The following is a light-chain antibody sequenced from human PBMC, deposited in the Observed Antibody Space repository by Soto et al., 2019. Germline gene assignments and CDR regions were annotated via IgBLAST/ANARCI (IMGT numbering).Light chain of an antibody. CDR2: SNN. CDR3: AAWDDSLHVV. V-gene: IGLV1-44*01. CDR1: SSNIGSNT. J-gene: IGLJ2*01. Sequence: QSVLTQPPSASGTPGQRVTISCSGSSSNIGSNTVNWYQQLPGTAPKLLIYSNNQRPSGVPDRFSGYKSGTSASLAISGLQSEDEADYYCAAWDDSLHVVFGGGTKLT.